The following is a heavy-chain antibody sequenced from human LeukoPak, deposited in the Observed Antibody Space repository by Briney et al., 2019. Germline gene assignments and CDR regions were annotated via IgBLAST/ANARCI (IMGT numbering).Heavy chain of an antibody. CDR3: AKLRGYSYHECFDY. CDR2: ISGSGGST. CDR1: GFTFSSYA. Sequence: PGGSLRLSCAASGFTFSSYALSWVRQAPGKGLEWVSAISGSGGSTYYADSVKGRFTISRDNSKNTLYLQMNSLRAEDTAVYYCAKLRGYSYHECFDYWGQGTLVTVSS. D-gene: IGHD5-18*01. V-gene: IGHV3-23*01. J-gene: IGHJ4*02.